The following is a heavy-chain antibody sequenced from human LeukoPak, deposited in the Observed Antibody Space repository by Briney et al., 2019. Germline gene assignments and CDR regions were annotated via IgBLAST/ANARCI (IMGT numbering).Heavy chain of an antibody. CDR2: INPNSGGT. D-gene: IGHD3-16*01. Sequence: GASVKVSCKASGYTFTSYGISWVRQAPGQGLEWMGWINPNSGGTNYAQKFQGRVTMTRDTSISTAYMELSRLRSDDTAVYYCARAPLITFGGVIPDYWGQGTLVTVSS. J-gene: IGHJ4*02. CDR1: GYTFTSYG. CDR3: ARAPLITFGGVIPDY. V-gene: IGHV1-2*02.